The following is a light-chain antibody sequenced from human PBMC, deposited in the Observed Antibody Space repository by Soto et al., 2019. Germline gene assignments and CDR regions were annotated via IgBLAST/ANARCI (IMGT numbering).Light chain of an antibody. CDR1: QSVTATY. CDR3: QQYRSLPPMFI. J-gene: IGKJ2*01. Sequence: ENVLTQSPGTLSLSPGERATLSCRASQSVTATYLAWYQQKPGHAPRLLIYGASSTATGIPDRFSGSGSGTDFTLTISKLEPEDFAVYYCQQYRSLPPMFIFGQGTKVDIK. V-gene: IGKV3-20*01. CDR2: GAS.